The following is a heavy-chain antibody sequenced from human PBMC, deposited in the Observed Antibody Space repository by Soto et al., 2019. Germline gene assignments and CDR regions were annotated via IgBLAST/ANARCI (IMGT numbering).Heavy chain of an antibody. V-gene: IGHV3-15*01. CDR3: TTPPTIFGVVTNLRDP. Sequence: EVQLVESGGGLVKPGGSLRLSCAASGFTFSNAWMSWVRQAPGKGLEWVGRIKSKTDGGTTDYAAPVKGRFTISRDDSKNTLYLQMNSLKTEDTAVYYCTTPPTIFGVVTNLRDPWGQGTLVTVSS. J-gene: IGHJ5*02. CDR2: IKSKTDGGTT. CDR1: GFTFSNAW. D-gene: IGHD3-3*01.